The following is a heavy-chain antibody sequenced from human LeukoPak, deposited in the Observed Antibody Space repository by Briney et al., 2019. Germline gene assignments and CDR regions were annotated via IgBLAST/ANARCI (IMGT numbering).Heavy chain of an antibody. CDR3: ARVSRDGSLRWYFDL. D-gene: IGHD5-24*01. V-gene: IGHV1-46*01. Sequence: ASVKVSCKASGYTFTSYYMHWVRQAPGQGLEWMGIINPSGGSTSYAQKFQGRVTMTRDTSTSTVYMDLSNLRSEDTAVYYCARVSRDGSLRWYFDLWGRGTLVTVSS. CDR2: INPSGGST. J-gene: IGHJ2*01. CDR1: GYTFTSYY.